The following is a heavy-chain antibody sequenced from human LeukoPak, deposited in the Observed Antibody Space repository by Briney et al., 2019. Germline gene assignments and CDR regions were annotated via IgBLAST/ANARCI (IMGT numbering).Heavy chain of an antibody. V-gene: IGHV1-69*05. J-gene: IGHJ3*02. CDR2: IIPIFGTA. CDR3: ARVTMVRGVILHDAFDI. D-gene: IGHD3-10*01. Sequence: GSSVKVSCKASGGTFTSYAISWVRQAPGQGLEWMGRIIPIFGTANYAQKFQGRVTITTDESTSTAYMELSSLRSEDTAVYYCARVTMVRGVILHDAFDIWGQGTMVTVSS. CDR1: GGTFTSYA.